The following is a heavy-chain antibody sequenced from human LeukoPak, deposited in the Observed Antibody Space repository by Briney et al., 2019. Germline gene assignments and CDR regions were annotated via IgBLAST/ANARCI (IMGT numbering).Heavy chain of an antibody. CDR2: INPSGGST. Sequence: ASVKVSCKASGYTFTSYYMHWVRQAPGQGLEWVGIINPSGGSTSYAQKFQGRVTMTRDTSTSTVYMELSSLRSEDTAVYYCARAESSITIFGVADFDYWGQGTLVTVSS. D-gene: IGHD3-3*01. CDR1: GYTFTSYY. CDR3: ARAESSITIFGVADFDY. J-gene: IGHJ4*02. V-gene: IGHV1-46*03.